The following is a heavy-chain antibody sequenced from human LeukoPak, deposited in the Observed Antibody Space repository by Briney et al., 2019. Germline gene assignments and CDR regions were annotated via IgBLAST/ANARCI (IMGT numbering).Heavy chain of an antibody. CDR3: ARYSSSSGWFDP. J-gene: IGHJ5*02. D-gene: IGHD6-6*01. V-gene: IGHV4-39*01. CDR1: GXSVSSSNYY. Sequence: SETLSLTCTVSGXSVSSSNYYWVWIRQPPGKGLEWIGNIYYSGSTWYNPSLKSRVTISVDTSKNQFSLQLSSVTAADTAVYYCARYSSSSGWFDPWGQGTLVTVSS. CDR2: IYYSGST.